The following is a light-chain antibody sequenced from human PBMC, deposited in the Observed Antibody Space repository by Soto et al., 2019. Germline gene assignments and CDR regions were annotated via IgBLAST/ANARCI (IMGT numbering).Light chain of an antibody. CDR3: QQRGNWPRT. CDR1: QSVSSS. CDR2: DAS. V-gene: IGKV3-11*01. J-gene: IGKJ2*01. Sequence: EIVLTQSPATLSLSPGERATLSCRASQSVSSSLAWYQQKPGQAPRLLIYDASNRATGIPARFSGSGSGTDFTLSISSLEPEDCAVYYCQQRGNWPRTLGQGIMLEIK.